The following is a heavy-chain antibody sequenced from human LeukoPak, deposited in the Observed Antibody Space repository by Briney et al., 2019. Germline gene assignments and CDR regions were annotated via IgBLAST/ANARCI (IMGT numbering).Heavy chain of an antibody. V-gene: IGHV4-39*01. D-gene: IGHD3-10*01. J-gene: IGHJ4*02. CDR2: INYRGNT. CDR3: TRPPRHYNGDYSRYYFAY. Sequence: PSETLSLTCAVSGGSISSSSYYWGWIRQPPGKGLEWIGSINYRGNTYHNPSLRSLVTMSIDTSKNQFSLNMRSVTAADTAVYYCTRPPRHYNGDYSRYYFAYWGQGTLVTVSS. CDR1: GGSISSSSYY.